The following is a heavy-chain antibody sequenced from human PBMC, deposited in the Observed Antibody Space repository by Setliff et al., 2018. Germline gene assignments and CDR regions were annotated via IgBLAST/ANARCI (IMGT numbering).Heavy chain of an antibody. Sequence: ASVKVSCKASGYTFTGCYMHWVRQAPGQGLEWMGRINPNSGGTNYAQKFQGRVTMTRDTSISTAYMELSRLRSDDTAVYYCARGATVVIYYYMDVWGKGTTVTVSS. V-gene: IGHV1-2*06. CDR3: ARGATVVIYYYMDV. J-gene: IGHJ6*03. CDR2: INPNSGGT. D-gene: IGHD4-17*01. CDR1: GYTFTGCY.